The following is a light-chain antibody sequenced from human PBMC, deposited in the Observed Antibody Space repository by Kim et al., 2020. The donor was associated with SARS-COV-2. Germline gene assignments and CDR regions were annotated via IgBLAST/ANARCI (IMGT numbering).Light chain of an antibody. CDR3: AAWDDNLNGVG. V-gene: IGLV1-44*01. CDR1: YSNVGRNT. Sequence: GQRVTSFCSGRYSNVGRNTVNWWQQLPGTPPKLLIFGYNQRPSGVPARFSASKSGTSASLAISGLQSEDEADYYCAAWDDNLNGVGFGGGTQLTVL. J-gene: IGLJ2*01. CDR2: GYN.